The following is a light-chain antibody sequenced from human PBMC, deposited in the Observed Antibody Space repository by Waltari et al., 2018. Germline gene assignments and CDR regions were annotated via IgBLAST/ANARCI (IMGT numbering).Light chain of an antibody. CDR3: CSYAGSKTWV. V-gene: IGLV2-23*01. CDR2: EGS. Sequence: QSALTQPASVSGSPGQSITISCTGTSSDVGSYNLVSWYQQHTGKAPKLMISEGSERPPGVSNRFSGSKSGNTASLTISGLQAEDEADYYCCSYAGSKTWVFGGGTKLTVL. CDR1: SSDVGSYNL. J-gene: IGLJ3*02.